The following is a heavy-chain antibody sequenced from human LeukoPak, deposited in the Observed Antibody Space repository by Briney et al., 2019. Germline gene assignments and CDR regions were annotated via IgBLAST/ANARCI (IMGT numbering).Heavy chain of an antibody. J-gene: IGHJ5*02. Sequence: GESLKISCKGSGYSFTSYWIGWVRQMPGKGLEWMGIIYPGDSDTRYSPSFQGQVTISADKSISTAYLQWSSLKASDTAMYYCARQTPYTHYYDSSEPNWFDPWGQGTLVTVSS. CDR2: IYPGDSDT. D-gene: IGHD3-22*01. CDR3: ARQTPYTHYYDSSEPNWFDP. CDR1: GYSFTSYW. V-gene: IGHV5-51*01.